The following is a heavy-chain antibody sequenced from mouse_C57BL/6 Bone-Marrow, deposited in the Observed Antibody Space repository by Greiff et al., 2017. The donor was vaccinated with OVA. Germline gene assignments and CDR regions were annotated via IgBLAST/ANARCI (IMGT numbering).Heavy chain of an antibody. CDR2: ISYDGSN. Sequence: DVKLVESGPGLVKPSQSLTLTCSVSGYSITSGYYWYWIRQPPGNKLEWMGFISYDGSNNYNPSLKNRISITRDTSKNHFFLKLNSVATEDTATYYCATDYVVYYYAMDYWGQGTSVTVSS. J-gene: IGHJ4*01. CDR3: ATDYVVYYYAMDY. CDR1: GYSITSGYY. D-gene: IGHD2-4*01. V-gene: IGHV3-6*01.